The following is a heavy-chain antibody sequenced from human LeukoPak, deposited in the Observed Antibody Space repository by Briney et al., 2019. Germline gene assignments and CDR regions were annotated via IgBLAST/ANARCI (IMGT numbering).Heavy chain of an antibody. V-gene: IGHV4-39*07. CDR1: GGSISSSSYY. D-gene: IGHD5-12*01. Sequence: SQTLSLTCAVSGGSISSSSYYWGWIRQPPGKGLEWIGSMYSSGSTYYNPSLKSRVTISVDTSKNQFSLKLSSVTAADTAVYYCARSGSGYLRYYFDYWGQGTLVTVSS. CDR2: MYSSGST. CDR3: ARSGSGYLRYYFDY. J-gene: IGHJ4*02.